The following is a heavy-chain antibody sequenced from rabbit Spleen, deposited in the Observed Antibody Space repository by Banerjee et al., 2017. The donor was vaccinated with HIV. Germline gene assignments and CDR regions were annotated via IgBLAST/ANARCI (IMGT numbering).Heavy chain of an antibody. Sequence: QQQLEESGGGLVKPGGTLTLTCKASGISFGISDYMCWVRQTPGKGLEWIACIDAGSSDFTYHASWAKGRFTSSKTSSTTVTLQATSLTAADTATYFCARDSSSSFSSYGMDLWGPGTLVTVS. J-gene: IGHJ6*01. CDR3: ARDSSSSFSSYGMDL. CDR1: GISFGISDY. V-gene: IGHV1S45*01. D-gene: IGHD1-1*01. CDR2: IDAGSSDFT.